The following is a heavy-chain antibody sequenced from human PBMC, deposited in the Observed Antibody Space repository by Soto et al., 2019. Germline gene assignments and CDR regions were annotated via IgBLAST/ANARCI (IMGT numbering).Heavy chain of an antibody. V-gene: IGHV1-69*02. CDR1: GGTFSSYT. CDR3: ARTSAGGTTDY. CDR2: IIPILGIA. J-gene: IGHJ4*02. D-gene: IGHD4-17*01. Sequence: QVQLVQSGAEVKKPGSSVKVSCKASGGTFSSYTISWVRQAPGQGLEWMGRIIPILGIANYAQKFQGRVTITADKSTSTAYIELSSLRSEDTAVYYCARTSAGGTTDYWGQGTLVTVSS.